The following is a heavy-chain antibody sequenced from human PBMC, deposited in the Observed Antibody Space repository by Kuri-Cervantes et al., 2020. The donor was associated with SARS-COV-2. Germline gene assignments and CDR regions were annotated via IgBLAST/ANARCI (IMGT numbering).Heavy chain of an antibody. V-gene: IGHV3-30-3*01. CDR2: ISYDGSNK. J-gene: IGHJ4*02. Sequence: GESLKISCAASGFTFSSYAMHWVRQAPGKGLEWVAVISYDGSNKYYADSVKGRFTISRDNSKNTLYLQMNSLRAEDTAVYYCASELPWFGECWGQGTLVTVSS. CDR1: GFTFSSYA. D-gene: IGHD3-10*01. CDR3: ASELPWFGEC.